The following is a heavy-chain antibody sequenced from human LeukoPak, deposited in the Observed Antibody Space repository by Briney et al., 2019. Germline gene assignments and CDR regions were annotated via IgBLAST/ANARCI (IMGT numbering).Heavy chain of an antibody. CDR3: AGTRGYSYGHLFDS. V-gene: IGHV4-4*09. J-gene: IGHJ4*02. D-gene: IGHD5-18*01. CDR2: IYTSGST. Sequence: SETLSLTCTVSGGTISSYYWTWIRRPPGGGLEWIGYIYTSGSTNYNPSLKSRVTISVDTSKNQSSLKLSSVTAADTAVYYCAGTRGYSYGHLFDSWGQGTLVTVSP. CDR1: GGTISSYY.